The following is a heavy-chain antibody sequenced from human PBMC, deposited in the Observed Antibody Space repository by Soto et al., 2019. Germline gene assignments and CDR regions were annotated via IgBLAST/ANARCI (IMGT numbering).Heavy chain of an antibody. J-gene: IGHJ6*02. D-gene: IGHD3-3*01. Sequence: SVKVSCKASGGTFSSYAISWVRQAPGQGLEWMGGIIPIFGTANYAQKYQGRVTITADESTSTAYMELSSLRSEDTAVYYCVTRGFYFSGKGHHSKGMDFSGQGTTVTLSS. CDR1: GGTFSSYA. V-gene: IGHV1-69*13. CDR3: VTRGFYFSGKGHHSKGMDF. CDR2: IIPIFGTA.